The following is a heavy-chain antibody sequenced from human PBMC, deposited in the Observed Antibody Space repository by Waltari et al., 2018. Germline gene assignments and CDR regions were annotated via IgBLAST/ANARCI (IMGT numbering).Heavy chain of an antibody. CDR2: IYTSGST. J-gene: IGHJ4*02. CDR1: GGSISSYY. V-gene: IGHV4-4*07. Sequence: QVQLQESGPGLVKPSETLSLTCTVSGGSISSYYWSWIRQPAGKGLEWIGRIYTSGSTNYKPSLKSRVTISVDKSKNQFSLKLSSVTAADTAVYYCARGSGYSSGWYSQDGDYFDYWGQGTLVTVSS. CDR3: ARGSGYSSGWYSQDGDYFDY. D-gene: IGHD6-19*01.